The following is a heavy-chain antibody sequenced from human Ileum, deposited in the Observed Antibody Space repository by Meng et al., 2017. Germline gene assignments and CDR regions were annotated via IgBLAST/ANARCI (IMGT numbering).Heavy chain of an antibody. CDR2: VWNDGSKK. V-gene: IGHV3-33*01. CDR1: GFTFSTHG. Sequence: GESLKISCVTSGFTFSTHGMHWVRQAPGKGLEWVAVVWNDGSKKYYADSVKGRFTISRDNSKNTVSLQMDSLRAEDTALYHCATSYSSGWQFGYFDYWGQGSLVTVSS. CDR3: ATSYSSGWQFGYFDY. D-gene: IGHD6-19*01. J-gene: IGHJ4*02.